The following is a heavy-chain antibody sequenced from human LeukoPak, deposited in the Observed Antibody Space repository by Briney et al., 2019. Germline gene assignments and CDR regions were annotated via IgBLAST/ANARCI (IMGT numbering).Heavy chain of an antibody. V-gene: IGHV4-34*01. Sequence: SETLSLTCAVYGGSFSGYHWSWIRQPPGKGLEWIGEINHSGSTNYNPSLKSRVTIPVDTSKNQFSLKLSSVTAADTAVYYCARGYSSSWYGYNWFDPWGQGTLVTVSS. CDR2: INHSGST. J-gene: IGHJ5*02. CDR3: ARGYSSSWYGYNWFDP. D-gene: IGHD6-13*01. CDR1: GGSFSGYH.